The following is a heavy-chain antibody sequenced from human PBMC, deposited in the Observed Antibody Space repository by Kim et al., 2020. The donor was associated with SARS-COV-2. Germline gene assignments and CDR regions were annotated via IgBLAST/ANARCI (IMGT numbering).Heavy chain of an antibody. CDR2: ISYDGSNK. J-gene: IGHJ6*02. Sequence: GGSLRLSCAASGFTFSSYGMHWVRQAPGKGLEWVAVISYDGSNKYYADSVKGRFTISRDNSKNTLYLQMNSLRAEDTAVYYCAKSHVRGVILTWDQLSYYGMDDWGQGTTVTVSS. V-gene: IGHV3-30*18. D-gene: IGHD3-10*01. CDR1: GFTFSSYG. CDR3: AKSHVRGVILTWDQLSYYGMDD.